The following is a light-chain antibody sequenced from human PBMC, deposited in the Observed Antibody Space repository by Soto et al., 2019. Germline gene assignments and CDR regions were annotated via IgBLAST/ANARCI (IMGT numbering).Light chain of an antibody. Sequence: QSVLTQPASVSGSPGQSITISCTGTSRDVGGYNYVSWYQHHPGKVPKLVIYDVSKRPSGVSDRFSGSKSGNTASLTISGLQAEDEADYYCSSYSTSTTLYVFGTGTKVTVL. CDR2: DVS. J-gene: IGLJ1*01. CDR3: SSYSTSTTLYV. V-gene: IGLV2-14*03. CDR1: SRDVGGYNY.